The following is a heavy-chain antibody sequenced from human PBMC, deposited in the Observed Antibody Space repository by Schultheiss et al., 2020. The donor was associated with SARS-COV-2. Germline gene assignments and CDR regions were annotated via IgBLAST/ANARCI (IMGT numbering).Heavy chain of an antibody. Sequence: SQTLSLTCTVSGASISNNYWNWIRQPAGKGLEWIGRIYTTGSTNYNPSLKSRVTMSVDTSRNQFSLRLSSVTAADTAVYYCAKDVIVVVTENDVFDIWGQGTMVTVSS. CDR1: GASISNNY. J-gene: IGHJ3*02. CDR3: AKDVIVVVTENDVFDI. V-gene: IGHV4-4*07. D-gene: IGHD2-21*02. CDR2: IYTTGST.